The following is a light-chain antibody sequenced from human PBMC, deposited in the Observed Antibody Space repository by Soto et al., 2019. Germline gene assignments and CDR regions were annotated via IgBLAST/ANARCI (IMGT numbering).Light chain of an antibody. Sequence: EVVMTQSPVTLSVSPGERVTLSCRASQTVSSSLAWYQQKPGQAPRLLIYGASTRATGIPAWFTGSGSGTEFTLTIRPLQSEACGRYYCQQYYHWPPYTFGQGTKLEIK. CDR3: QQYYHWPPYT. CDR2: GAS. V-gene: IGKV3-15*01. CDR1: QTVSSS. J-gene: IGKJ2*01.